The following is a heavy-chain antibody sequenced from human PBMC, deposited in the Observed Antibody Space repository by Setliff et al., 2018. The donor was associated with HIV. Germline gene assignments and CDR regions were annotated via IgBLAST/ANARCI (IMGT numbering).Heavy chain of an antibody. Sequence: PSETLSLTCTASGGSIASSIYYWGWIRQPPGKGLEWIGNIYFSGNTNYNPSLKSRVTISVDTSKDQFSLKLSSVTAADTAIYYCARLGMVRGVILAYFDYWGQGTLVTVS. V-gene: IGHV4-39*07. CDR1: GGSIASSIYY. J-gene: IGHJ4*02. D-gene: IGHD3-10*01. CDR2: IYFSGNT. CDR3: ARLGMVRGVILAYFDY.